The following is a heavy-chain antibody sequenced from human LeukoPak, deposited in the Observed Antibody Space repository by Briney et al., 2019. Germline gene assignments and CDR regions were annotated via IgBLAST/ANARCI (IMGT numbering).Heavy chain of an antibody. Sequence: PGGSLRLSCAASGFIFSSYAMSWVRQAPGKGLEWVSAVTGSGDSTYYADSVKGRFTVSRDNSKNTLYLRMNSLRAEDTAVSYCAKARLVREVIMTPFYFDYCGQGTLVTLSS. V-gene: IGHV3-23*01. CDR2: VTGSGDST. CDR1: GFIFSSYA. CDR3: AKARLVREVIMTPFYFDY. D-gene: IGHD3-10*01. J-gene: IGHJ4*02.